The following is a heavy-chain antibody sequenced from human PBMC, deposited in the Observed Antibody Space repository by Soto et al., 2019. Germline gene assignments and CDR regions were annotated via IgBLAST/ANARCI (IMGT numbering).Heavy chain of an antibody. CDR3: ARVRGLLRSHDAFAI. V-gene: IGHV3-11*06. Sequence: GGSLRLSCAASGLTFSDYYINWIRQAPGKGLEWVSYISSSSTYTNYADSVKGRFTISRDNAKNSLFLQMNSLRAEDTDVYYCARVRGLLRSHDAFAIWGQGTMVTVSS. CDR2: ISSSSTYT. D-gene: IGHD4-17*01. CDR1: GLTFSDYY. J-gene: IGHJ3*02.